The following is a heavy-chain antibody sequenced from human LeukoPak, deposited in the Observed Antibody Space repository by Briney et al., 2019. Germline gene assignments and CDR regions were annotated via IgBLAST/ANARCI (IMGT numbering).Heavy chain of an antibody. CDR2: INNDGSGT. V-gene: IGHV3-74*01. J-gene: IGHJ4*02. CDR3: ARDRNYYDSNNYHRVDY. D-gene: IGHD3-22*01. CDR1: GFTFSSYW. Sequence: PGGSLRLSSAASGFTFSSYWMHWVRQAPGKGPVWVSRINNDGSGTTYADSVKGRFTISRDNAKNSLYLQMNSLRAEDTAVYYCARDRNYYDSNNYHRVDYWGQGTLVTVSS.